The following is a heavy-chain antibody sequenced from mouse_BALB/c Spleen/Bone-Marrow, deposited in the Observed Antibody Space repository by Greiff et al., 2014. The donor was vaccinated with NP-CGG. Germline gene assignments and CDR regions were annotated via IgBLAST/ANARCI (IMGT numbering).Heavy chain of an antibody. J-gene: IGHJ4*01. D-gene: IGHD1-1*01. CDR2: INPSSAYT. Sequence: QVQLQQSGAELARPGASVKMSCQASGYTFTRYTMHWEKQRPGQGLEWIGYINPSSAYTNYNQKFKDKATLTADKSSSTAYMQLSSLTSEDPADYYCTIRYYAMDYWGQGTSVTVSS. CDR3: TIRYYAMDY. V-gene: IGHV1-4*01. CDR1: GYTFTRYT.